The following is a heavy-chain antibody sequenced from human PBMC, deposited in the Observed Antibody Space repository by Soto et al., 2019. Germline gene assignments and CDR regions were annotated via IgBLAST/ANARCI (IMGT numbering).Heavy chain of an antibody. CDR3: ARTPLRDGYNPNWFDP. J-gene: IGHJ5*02. Sequence: QLQLQESGPGLVKPSETLSLTCTVSGGSISSSSYYWGWIRQPPGKGLEWIGSIYYSGSTYYNPSLKSRVTISVDTSKNQFSLKLSSVTAADTAVYYCARTPLRDGYNPNWFDPWGQGTLVTVSS. CDR2: IYYSGST. CDR1: GGSISSSSYY. D-gene: IGHD5-12*01. V-gene: IGHV4-39*01.